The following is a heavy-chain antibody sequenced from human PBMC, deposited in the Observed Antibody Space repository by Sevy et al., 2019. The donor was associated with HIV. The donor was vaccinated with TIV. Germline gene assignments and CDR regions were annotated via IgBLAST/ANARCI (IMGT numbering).Heavy chain of an antibody. CDR2: ISTYNGNT. V-gene: IGHV1-18*01. CDR1: GYTFTSYG. D-gene: IGHD3-22*01. J-gene: IGHJ3*02. CDR3: ARGSGVVADDAFDI. Sequence: ASVVSCKASGYTFTSYGISWVRQAPGQGLEWMGWISTYNGNTNYAQKLQGRVTMTTDTSTSTAYMELRSLRSDDTAGYYCARGSGVVADDAFDIWGQGTMVTVSS.